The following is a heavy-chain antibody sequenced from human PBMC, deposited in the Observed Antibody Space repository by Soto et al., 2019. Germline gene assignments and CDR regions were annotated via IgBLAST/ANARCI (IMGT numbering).Heavy chain of an antibody. D-gene: IGHD1-7*01. CDR1: GFTFSSYG. CDR2: ISYDGSNK. J-gene: IGHJ5*02. Sequence: GGSLRLSCAASGFTFSSYGMHWVRQAPGKGLEWVAVISYDGSNKYYADSVKGRFTISRDNSKNTLYLQMNSLRAEDTAVYYCAKDLLNYSPGWFDPWGQGTLVTVSS. CDR3: AKDLLNYSPGWFDP. V-gene: IGHV3-30*18.